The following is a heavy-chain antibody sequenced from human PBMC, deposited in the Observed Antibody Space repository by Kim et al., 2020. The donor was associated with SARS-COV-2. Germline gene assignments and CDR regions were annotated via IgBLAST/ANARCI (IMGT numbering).Heavy chain of an antibody. CDR3: ATLIRIGGWPRGYLDH. V-gene: IGHV3-23*01. Sequence: GGSLRLSCAASGFTFSSYAMTWVRQAPGKGLEWVSIISAGGGTTDYADSVKGRFTISRDTSRNALHLQMNSLRAEDTAVYYCATLIRIGGWPRGYLDHWGQGTLVTVSS. D-gene: IGHD6-19*01. J-gene: IGHJ4*02. CDR1: GFTFSSYA. CDR2: ISAGGGTT.